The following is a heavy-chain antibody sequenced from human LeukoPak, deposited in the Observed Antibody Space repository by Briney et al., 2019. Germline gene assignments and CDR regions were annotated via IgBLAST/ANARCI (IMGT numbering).Heavy chain of an antibody. V-gene: IGHV3-74*01. D-gene: IGHD2/OR15-2a*01. CDR2: INSDGSWT. Sequence: GGSLRLSCAASGNYWMHWVRQAPGKGLVWVSHINSDGSWTSYADSVKGRFTISKDNGKNTVYLQMNSLRAEDTAVYYCVSFYETYWGRGTLVTVSS. CDR3: VSFYETY. J-gene: IGHJ4*02. CDR1: GNYW.